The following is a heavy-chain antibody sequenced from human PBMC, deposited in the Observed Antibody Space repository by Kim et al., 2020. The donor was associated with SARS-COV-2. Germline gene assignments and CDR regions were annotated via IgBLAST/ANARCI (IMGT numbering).Heavy chain of an antibody. J-gene: IGHJ3*02. V-gene: IGHV4-59*08. CDR1: GGSISSYY. D-gene: IGHD6-19*01. CDR3: ARRALGAIAVAGTLNAFDI. CDR2: IYYSGST. Sequence: SETLSLTCTVSGGSISSYYWSWIRQPPGKGLEWIGYIYYSGSTNYNPSLKSRVTISVDTSKNQFSLKLSSVTAADTAVYYCARRALGAIAVAGTLNAFDIWGPGTMVPVSS.